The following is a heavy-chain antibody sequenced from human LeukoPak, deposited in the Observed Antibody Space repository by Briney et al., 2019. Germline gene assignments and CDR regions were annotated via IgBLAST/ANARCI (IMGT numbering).Heavy chain of an antibody. V-gene: IGHV3-23*01. CDR3: AKDRGLDILTGYYIVSCFDY. Sequence: GSLRLSCAASGFTFSSYAMSWVRQAPGKGLEWVSAISGSGGSTYYADSVKGRFTISRDNSKNTLYLQMNSLRAEDTAVYYCAKDRGLDILTGYYIVSCFDYWGQGTLVTVSS. D-gene: IGHD3-9*01. CDR1: GFTFSSYA. CDR2: ISGSGGST. J-gene: IGHJ4*02.